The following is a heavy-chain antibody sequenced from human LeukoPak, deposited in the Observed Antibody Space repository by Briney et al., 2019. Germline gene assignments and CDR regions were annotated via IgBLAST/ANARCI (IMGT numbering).Heavy chain of an antibody. D-gene: IGHD7-27*01. Sequence: GGSLRLSCVASGFPFSSYWMTWVRQAPGKGLEWVANIKQDGSKKSYVDSVKGRFTISRDNAKSSLYLQMNSLRAEDTAIYHCARGGNWGYFDYWGQGTLVTVSS. CDR1: GFPFSSYW. V-gene: IGHV3-7*01. J-gene: IGHJ4*02. CDR3: ARGGNWGYFDY. CDR2: IKQDGSKK.